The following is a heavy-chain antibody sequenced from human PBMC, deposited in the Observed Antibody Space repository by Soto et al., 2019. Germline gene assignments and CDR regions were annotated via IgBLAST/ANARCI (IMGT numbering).Heavy chain of an antibody. J-gene: IGHJ4*02. CDR2: IKSKNDGGTK. V-gene: IGHV3-15*07. D-gene: IGHD6-19*01. CDR3: TTDPPPYSSGWYVDDY. CDR1: GFTFSNAW. Sequence: GGSLRLSCAASGFTFSNAWMNWVRQAPGKGLEWVGRIKSKNDGGTKDYAAPVKGRFTISSNDSNNTLYLQMNSLKTDDTAVYYCTTDPPPYSSGWYVDDYWGQGTLVTVSS.